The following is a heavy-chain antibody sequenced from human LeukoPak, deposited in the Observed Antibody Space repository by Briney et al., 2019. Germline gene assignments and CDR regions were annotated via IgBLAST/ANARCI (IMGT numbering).Heavy chain of an antibody. CDR2: ISGSGGST. J-gene: IGHJ4*02. CDR3: AKGGLLFELLPSYYFDY. V-gene: IGHV3-23*01. D-gene: IGHD2-15*01. Sequence: GGSLRLSCAASGFTFSSYAMSWVCQAPGKGLEWVSAISGSGGSTYYADSVKGRFTISKDNSKNTLYLQMNSLRAEDTAVYYCAKGGLLFELLPSYYFDYWGQGTLVTVSS. CDR1: GFTFSSYA.